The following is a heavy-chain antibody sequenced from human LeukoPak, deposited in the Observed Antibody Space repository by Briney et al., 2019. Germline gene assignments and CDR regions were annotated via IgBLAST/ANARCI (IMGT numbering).Heavy chain of an antibody. J-gene: IGHJ3*02. Sequence: SETLSLTCTVSGGSISSSSYYWGWIRQPPGKGLEWIGEINHSGSTNYNPSLKSRVTISVDTSKNQFSLKLSSVTAADTAVYYCASLWPYQLSAFDIWGQGTLVTVSS. V-gene: IGHV4-39*07. CDR1: GGSISSSSYY. D-gene: IGHD2-2*01. CDR3: ASLWPYQLSAFDI. CDR2: INHSGST.